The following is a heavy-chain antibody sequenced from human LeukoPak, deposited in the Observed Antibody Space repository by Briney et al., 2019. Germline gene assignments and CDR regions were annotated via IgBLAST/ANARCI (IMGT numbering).Heavy chain of an antibody. J-gene: IGHJ6*02. CDR1: GGSTSSGSYY. Sequence: SETLSLTCTVSGGSTSSGSYYWSWIRQPAGKGLEWIGRIYTSGSTNYNPSLKSRVTISVDTSKNQVSLKLSSVTAADTAVYYCARDGFYYYGVDVWGQGTTVTVSS. CDR2: IYTSGST. CDR3: ARDGFYYYGVDV. V-gene: IGHV4-61*02. D-gene: IGHD5-12*01.